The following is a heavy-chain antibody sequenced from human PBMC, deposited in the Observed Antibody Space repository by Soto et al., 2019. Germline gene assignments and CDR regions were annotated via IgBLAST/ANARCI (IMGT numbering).Heavy chain of an antibody. CDR1: GFTFSSYG. CDR3: AKDGWRGVGATTSPRYSSYYFDY. D-gene: IGHD1-26*01. J-gene: IGHJ4*02. CDR2: ISYDGSNK. Sequence: AGGSLRLSCLASGFTFSSYGMHWGRPAPGKGLGWGGGISYDGSNKYYADSVKGRFTISRDNSKNTLYLQMNSLRAEDTAVYYCAKDGWRGVGATTSPRYSSYYFDYWGQGTLVTVSS. V-gene: IGHV3-30*18.